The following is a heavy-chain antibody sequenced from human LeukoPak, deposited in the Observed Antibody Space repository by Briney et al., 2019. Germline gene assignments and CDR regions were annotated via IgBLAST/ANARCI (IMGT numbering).Heavy chain of an antibody. Sequence: GASVMVSCKASGFTFTNYGISWVRQAPGQGLEWMSWISANNGEIRYAQKFQGRVIMTTDTSTTTAYMELTGLRSDDTAVYYCARVPPSGHQVFGSDYWGQGTQVTVSS. V-gene: IGHV1-18*04. D-gene: IGHD3-3*01. CDR1: GFTFTNYG. CDR3: ARVPPSGHQVFGSDY. CDR2: ISANNGEI. J-gene: IGHJ4*02.